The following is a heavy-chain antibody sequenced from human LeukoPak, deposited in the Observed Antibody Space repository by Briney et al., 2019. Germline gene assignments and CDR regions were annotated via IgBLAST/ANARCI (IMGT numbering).Heavy chain of an antibody. D-gene: IGHD3/OR15-3a*01. CDR1: GYTFTSYA. CDR2: INAGNGNT. Sequence: GASVKVSCKASGYTFTSYAMHWVRQAPGQRLEWMGWINAGNGNTKYSQKFQGRVTMTRDTSTSTVYMELSSLRSEDTAVYYCARVLPGRFGLALDFDFWGQGTLVTVSS. V-gene: IGHV1-3*01. J-gene: IGHJ4*02. CDR3: ARVLPGRFGLALDFDF.